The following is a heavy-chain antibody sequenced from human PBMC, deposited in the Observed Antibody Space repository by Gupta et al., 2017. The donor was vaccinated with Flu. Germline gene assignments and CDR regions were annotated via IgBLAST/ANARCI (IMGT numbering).Heavy chain of an antibody. J-gene: IGHJ4*02. D-gene: IGHD6-19*01. CDR2: INHSGST. CDR1: GGSFSGYY. V-gene: IGHV4-34*01. Sequence: QVQLQQWGAGLLKPSETLSLTCAVYGGSFSGYYWSWIRQPPGKGLEWIGEINHSGSTNYNPSLKSRVTISVDTSKNQFSLKLSSVTAADTAVYYCAASWGSGWYFDYWGRGTLVTVSS. CDR3: AASWGSGWYFDY.